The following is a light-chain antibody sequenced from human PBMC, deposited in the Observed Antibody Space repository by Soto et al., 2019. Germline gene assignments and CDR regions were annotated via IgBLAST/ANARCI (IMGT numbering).Light chain of an antibody. Sequence: EILMTQSPATLSVSPGETATFSCRASRSLSNRLAWYQHKPGQAPTLLISGASNGATGIPPMFSASGSGEEFTLKVAGLHAEDLAVWYCKQCYNWPVTFGGGTKVEIK. J-gene: IGKJ4*01. CDR1: RSLSNR. CDR3: KQCYNWPVT. V-gene: IGKV3-15*01. CDR2: GAS.